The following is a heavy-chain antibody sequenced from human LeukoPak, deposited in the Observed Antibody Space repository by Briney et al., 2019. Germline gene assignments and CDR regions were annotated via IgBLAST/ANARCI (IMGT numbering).Heavy chain of an antibody. Sequence: SVKVSCKASGGTFSSYAISWVRQAPGQGLEWMGGIIPIFGTANYAQKFQGRVTITTDESTSTAYMELSSLRSEDTAVYYCARASTFWSGYSYYYYMDVWGKGTTVTVSS. J-gene: IGHJ6*03. CDR1: GGTFSSYA. V-gene: IGHV1-69*05. CDR2: IIPIFGTA. CDR3: ARASTFWSGYSYYYYMDV. D-gene: IGHD3-3*01.